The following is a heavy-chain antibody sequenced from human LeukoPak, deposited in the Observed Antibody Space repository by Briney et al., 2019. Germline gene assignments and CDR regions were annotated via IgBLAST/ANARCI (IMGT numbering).Heavy chain of an antibody. CDR2: ITSGASVI. Sequence: GGSLRLSCVASGFTFKSYHMNWVRQAPGKGLEWLSGITSGASVIYYADSVKGRFTISRDDAKNSVFLQMSVLTVDDTAVYYCARKRLADLGDDTSFGRTPFDSWGQGTLVIVSS. D-gene: IGHD3-16*01. CDR1: GFTFKSYH. CDR3: ARKRLADLGDDTSFGRTPFDS. J-gene: IGHJ4*02. V-gene: IGHV3-48*03.